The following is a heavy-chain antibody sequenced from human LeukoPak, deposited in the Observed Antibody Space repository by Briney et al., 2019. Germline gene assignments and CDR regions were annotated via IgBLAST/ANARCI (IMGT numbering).Heavy chain of an antibody. D-gene: IGHD6-6*01. V-gene: IGHV3-30*04. J-gene: IGHJ6*03. CDR1: GFTFSTFP. Sequence: GTSLRLSCEASGFTFSTFPMHWVRQTPDKRLEWVAVISDDGRDTYYADSVKGRFTISRDNSKSTLYLQMNSLSPEDTAVVYCARVGRVSIYPSYMGVWGKGTTVTVSS. CDR2: ISDDGRDT. CDR3: ARVGRVSIYPSYMGV.